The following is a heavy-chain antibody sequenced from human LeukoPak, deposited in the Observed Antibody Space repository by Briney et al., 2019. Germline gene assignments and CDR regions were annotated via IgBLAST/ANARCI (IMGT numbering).Heavy chain of an antibody. D-gene: IGHD6-6*01. CDR1: GYTFTSYY. J-gene: IGHJ6*03. V-gene: IGHV1-46*01. CDR3: ARAGAPIAARTPYYYMDV. Sequence: GASVKVSCKASGYTFTSYYMHWVRQAPGQGLEWMGIINPSGGSTSYAQKFQGRVTMTRDTSTSTVYMELSSLRSEDTAVYYCARAGAPIAARTPYYYMDVWGKGTTVTVSS. CDR2: INPSGGST.